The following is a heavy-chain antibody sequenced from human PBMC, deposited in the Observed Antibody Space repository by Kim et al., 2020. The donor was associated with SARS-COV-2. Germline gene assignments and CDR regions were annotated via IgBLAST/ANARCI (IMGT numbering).Heavy chain of an antibody. CDR1: GYTFTSYD. V-gene: IGHV1-8*01. CDR2: MNPNSGNT. D-gene: IGHD6-19*01. J-gene: IGHJ5*02. Sequence: ASVKVFCKASGYTFTSYDINWVRQATGQGLEWLGWMNPNSGNTGYAEKFRGRVTMTREISTSTAYMELSSLTSEDTAVYYCTRHRSGHNDNWFDPWGQGTLVTVSS. CDR3: TRHRSGHNDNWFDP.